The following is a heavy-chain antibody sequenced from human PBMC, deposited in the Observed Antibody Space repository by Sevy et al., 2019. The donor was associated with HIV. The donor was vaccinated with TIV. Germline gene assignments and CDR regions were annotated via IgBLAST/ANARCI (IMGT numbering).Heavy chain of an antibody. V-gene: IGHV7-4-1*02. Sequence: ASVKVSCKASKYTFTNYDINWVRQAPGQGLEWMGWINTNTGNPTYAQGFTGRFVFSLDTSVGTAYLQISSLKAEDTAVYYCAGASGFGVTNNFSDYWGQGTLVTVSS. J-gene: IGHJ4*02. CDR3: AGASGFGVTNNFSDY. CDR2: INTNTGNP. CDR1: KYTFTNYD. D-gene: IGHD3-3*01.